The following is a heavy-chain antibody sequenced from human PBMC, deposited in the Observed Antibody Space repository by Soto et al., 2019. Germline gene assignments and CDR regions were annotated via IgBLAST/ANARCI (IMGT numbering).Heavy chain of an antibody. D-gene: IGHD2-2*01. CDR2: ISYDGSNK. J-gene: IGHJ4*02. Sequence: PGGSLRLSCAASGFTFSSYAMHWVRQAPGKGLEWVAVISYDGSNKYYADSVKGRFTISRDNSKNTLYLQMNSLRAEDTAVYYCARGYCSSTSCYVFDYWGQGTLVTVSS. V-gene: IGHV3-30-3*01. CDR1: GFTFSSYA. CDR3: ARGYCSSTSCYVFDY.